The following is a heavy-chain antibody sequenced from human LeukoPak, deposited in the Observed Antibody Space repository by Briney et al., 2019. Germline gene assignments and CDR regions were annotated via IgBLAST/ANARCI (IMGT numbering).Heavy chain of an antibody. CDR3: ARLTSATVTYDY. V-gene: IGHV3-7*01. CDR2: IKQDGSKK. Sequence: GGSLRLSCVASGFPFSSYWMTWVRQAPGKGLEWVANIKQDGSKKSYVDSVKGRFTISRDNAKNSLYLQMNSLRAEDTAVYYCARLTSATVTYDYWGQGTLVTVSS. D-gene: IGHD4-17*01. CDR1: GFPFSSYW. J-gene: IGHJ4*02.